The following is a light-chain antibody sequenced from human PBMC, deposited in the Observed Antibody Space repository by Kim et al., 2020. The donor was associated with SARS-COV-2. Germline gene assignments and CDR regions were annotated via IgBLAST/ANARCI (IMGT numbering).Light chain of an antibody. Sequence: AAVGDSVTMVCWASQDIRWILAWYQQRPGRAPRLLIYRASTLQAGVPSRFSGSGSGTEFTLTITTLQPEDFGTYYCQQAHSFPLTFGGGTKVDIK. V-gene: IGKV1-12*01. CDR3: QQAHSFPLT. CDR1: QDIRWI. CDR2: RAS. J-gene: IGKJ4*01.